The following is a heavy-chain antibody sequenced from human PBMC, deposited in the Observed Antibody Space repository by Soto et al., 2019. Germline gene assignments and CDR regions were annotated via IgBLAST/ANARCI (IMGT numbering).Heavy chain of an antibody. CDR2: IIPVFGTT. V-gene: IGHV1-69*18. J-gene: IGHJ4*02. Sequence: QVQLVQSGAELKKPGSSVKVSCKASGDTFSGYPINWVRQGPGEGLEWMGRIIPVFGTTNDAQRFEGRVTFTADESRNTAYMELRGLLSEDTAVYYCARQGGFGARKYWDPGNLVTVSS. CDR3: ARQGGFGARKY. CDR1: GDTFSGYP. D-gene: IGHD3-10*01.